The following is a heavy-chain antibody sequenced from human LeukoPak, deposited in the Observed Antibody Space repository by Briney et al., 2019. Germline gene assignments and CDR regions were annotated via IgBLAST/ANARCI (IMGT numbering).Heavy chain of an antibody. CDR1: GFSLTTSGIC. J-gene: IGHJ4*02. CDR2: IDWDDDK. CDR3: ARTIAARYYFDY. V-gene: IGHV2-70*11. D-gene: IGHD6-6*01. Sequence: SGPTLVNPTQPLTLTCTISGFSLTTSGICVSWIRQPPGKALEWLARIDWDDDKYHSTSLKTRLTISKDTSKNQVVLTMTNMDPVDTATYYCARTIAARYYFDYWGQGTLVTVSS.